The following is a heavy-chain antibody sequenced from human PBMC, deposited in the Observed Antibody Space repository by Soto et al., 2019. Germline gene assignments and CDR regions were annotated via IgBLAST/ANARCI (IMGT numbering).Heavy chain of an antibody. CDR1: GFTFSSYS. J-gene: IGHJ3*02. CDR3: ARPSDFFRLGAFDI. CDR2: ISSSSSTI. Sequence: GGSLRLSCAASGFTFSSYSMNWVRQAPGKGLEWVSYISSSSSTIYYADSVKGRITISRDNAKNSLYLQMNSLRAEDTAVYYCARPSDFFRLGAFDIWGQGTMVTVSS. V-gene: IGHV3-48*01. D-gene: IGHD3-16*01.